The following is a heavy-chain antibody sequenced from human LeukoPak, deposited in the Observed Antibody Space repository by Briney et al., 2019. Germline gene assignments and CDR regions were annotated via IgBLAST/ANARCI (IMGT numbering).Heavy chain of an antibody. V-gene: IGHV3-30*02. CDR1: AFTFNNYD. J-gene: IGHJ4*02. CDR3: AKDSGSYYTSDC. D-gene: IGHD3-10*01. CDR2: IRYDGSNK. Sequence: GGSLRLSCAASAFTFNNYDMHWVRQAPGKGLEWVAFIRYDGSNKYYADFVKGRFTISGDNSKNTLYLLMNSLRAEDTAVYYCAKDSGSYYTSDCWGQGTLVTVSS.